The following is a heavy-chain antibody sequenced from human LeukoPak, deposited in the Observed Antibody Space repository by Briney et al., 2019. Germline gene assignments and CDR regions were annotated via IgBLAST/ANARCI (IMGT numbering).Heavy chain of an antibody. CDR1: GYTFTSYA. CDR3: ARDPLGITIFGVDDAFGI. D-gene: IGHD3-3*01. Sequence: ASVKVSCKASGYTFTSYAMHWVRQAPGQRLEWMGWINAGNGNTKYSQKFQGRVTITRDTSASTAYMELSSLRSEDTAVYYCARDPLGITIFGVDDAFGIWGQGTMVTVSS. J-gene: IGHJ3*02. CDR2: INAGNGNT. V-gene: IGHV1-3*01.